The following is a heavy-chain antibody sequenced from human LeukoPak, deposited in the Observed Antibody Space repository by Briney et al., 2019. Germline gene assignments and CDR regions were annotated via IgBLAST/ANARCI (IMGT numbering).Heavy chain of an antibody. D-gene: IGHD3-16*01. J-gene: IGHJ4*02. CDR2: IYTTGKT. V-gene: IGHV4-4*07. CDR1: SGSINSYY. CDR3: ARHGYTASHYFLDF. Sequence: SETLSLTCTVSSGSINSYYWGWVRQPAGRGLEWIGRIYTTGKTDYNPSLKSRLTMSVDTSKRQFSLNLRTVTAADTAIYYCARHGYTASHYFLDFWSQGTLVTVSS.